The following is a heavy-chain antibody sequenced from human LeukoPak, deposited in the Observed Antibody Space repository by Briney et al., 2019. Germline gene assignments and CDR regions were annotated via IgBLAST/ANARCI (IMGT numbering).Heavy chain of an antibody. CDR2: IYYSGST. V-gene: IGHV4-31*03. CDR3: ARDLFGDYFDY. J-gene: IGHJ4*02. D-gene: IGHD3-3*01. CDR1: GGSISSGGHY. Sequence: PSETLSLTCTVSGGSISSGGHYWSWIRQYPGKGLEWIAYIYYSGSTYCNPSLKSRVTISVDTSKNQFSLKLSSVTAADTAVYYCARDLFGDYFDYWGQGTLVTVSS.